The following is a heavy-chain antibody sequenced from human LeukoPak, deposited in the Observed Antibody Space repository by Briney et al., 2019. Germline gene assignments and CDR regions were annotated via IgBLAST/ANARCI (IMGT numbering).Heavy chain of an antibody. CDR2: INHSGTT. CDR3: ARRPPSYYGSGSYYKGGFDY. J-gene: IGHJ4*02. D-gene: IGHD3-10*01. Sequence: PSETPSLTCAVYGGSFSGYYWSWIRQPPGKGLEWIGEINHSGTTNYNPSLKSRVTISVDTSKNQFSLKLSSVTAAGTAVYYCARRPPSYYGSGSYYKGGFDYWGQGTLVTVSS. CDR1: GGSFSGYY. V-gene: IGHV4-34*01.